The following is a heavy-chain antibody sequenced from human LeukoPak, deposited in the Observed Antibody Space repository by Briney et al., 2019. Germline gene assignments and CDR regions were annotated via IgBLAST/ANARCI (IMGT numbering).Heavy chain of an antibody. Sequence: SETLSLTCAVSGGSISSSYYWNWIRQPPGKGLEWIGYIYYTGNTNYNPSLKSRVTISVDTSKNQFSLKLSSVTAADTAVYYCARDRLQLQSWGQGTLVTVSS. CDR1: GGSISSSYY. J-gene: IGHJ5*02. V-gene: IGHV4-61*01. CDR2: IYYTGNT. D-gene: IGHD5-24*01. CDR3: ARDRLQLQS.